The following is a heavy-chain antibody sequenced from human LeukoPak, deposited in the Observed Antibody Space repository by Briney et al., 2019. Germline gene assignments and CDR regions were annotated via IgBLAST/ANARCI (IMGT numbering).Heavy chain of an antibody. Sequence: SVKVSCKASGGTFSSYAISWVRQAPGQGLEWMVGIIPIFGTANYAQKFQGRVTITADESTSTAYMELSSLRSEDTAVYYCARGPVITMVRGVKYYYYYGMDVWGKGTTVTVS. J-gene: IGHJ6*04. CDR1: GGTFSSYA. V-gene: IGHV1-69*01. CDR2: IIPIFGTA. CDR3: ARGPVITMVRGVKYYYYYGMDV. D-gene: IGHD3-10*01.